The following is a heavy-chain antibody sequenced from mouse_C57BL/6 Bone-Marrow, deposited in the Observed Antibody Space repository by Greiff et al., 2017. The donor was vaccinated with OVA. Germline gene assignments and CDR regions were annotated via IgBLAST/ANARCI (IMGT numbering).Heavy chain of an antibody. J-gene: IGHJ4*01. CDR1: GFTFSDYY. CDR2: ISNGGGST. CDR3: ARRYYGSSYYAMDY. D-gene: IGHD1-1*01. Sequence: DVKLVESGGGLVQPGGSLKLSCAASGFTFSDYYMYWVRQTPEKRLEWVAYISNGGGSTYYPDTVKGRFTISRDNAKNTLYLQMSRLKSEDTAMYYCARRYYGSSYYAMDYWGQGTSVTVSS. V-gene: IGHV5-12*01.